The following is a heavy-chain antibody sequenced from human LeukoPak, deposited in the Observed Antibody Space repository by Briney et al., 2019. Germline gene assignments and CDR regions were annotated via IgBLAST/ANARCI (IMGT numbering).Heavy chain of an antibody. CDR1: GYTFTGYY. J-gene: IGHJ4*02. Sequence: ASVKVSCKASGYTFTGYYMHWVRQAPGQGLEWMGWINPNSGGTNYAQKFQGWVTMTRDTSISTAYMELGRLRSDDTAVYYCARGGVDNSYFDYWGQGTLVTVSS. V-gene: IGHV1-2*04. D-gene: IGHD4-11*01. CDR2: INPNSGGT. CDR3: ARGGVDNSYFDY.